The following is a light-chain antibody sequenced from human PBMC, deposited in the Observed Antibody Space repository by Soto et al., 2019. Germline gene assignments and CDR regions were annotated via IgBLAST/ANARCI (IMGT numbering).Light chain of an antibody. CDR2: EVS. J-gene: IGLJ1*01. V-gene: IGLV2-8*01. CDR3: SSYAGSNNFV. CDR1: GSDVGGYNY. Sequence: QSALTQPPSASGSPGQSVTISCTGTGSDVGGYNYVSWYQQHPGKAPKLMIYEVSKRPSGVPDRFSGSKSGNTASLTVSGLQAEDEADYYCSSYAGSNNFVFGTGTKLTDL.